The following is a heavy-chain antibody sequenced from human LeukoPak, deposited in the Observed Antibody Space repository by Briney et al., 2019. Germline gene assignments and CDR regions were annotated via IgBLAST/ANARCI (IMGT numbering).Heavy chain of an antibody. CDR3: ARRGFWSGIDY. Sequence: TGGSLRLSCAASGFTFSSYSMNWVRQAPGKGLEWVSSISSSSSYIYYADSVKGRFTISRDNAKNSLYLQMNSLRAEDTAVYYCARRGFWSGIDYWGQGTLVTVSS. J-gene: IGHJ4*02. V-gene: IGHV3-21*01. CDR1: GFTFSSYS. CDR2: ISSSSSYI. D-gene: IGHD3-3*01.